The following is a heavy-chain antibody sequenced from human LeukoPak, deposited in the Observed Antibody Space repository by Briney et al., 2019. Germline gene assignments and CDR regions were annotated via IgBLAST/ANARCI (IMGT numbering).Heavy chain of an antibody. CDR1: GFTFSSYG. CDR3: AKDLSPGHY. D-gene: IGHD2/OR15-2a*01. CDR2: ISGSGGNT. V-gene: IGHV3-23*01. J-gene: IGHJ4*02. Sequence: PGGSLRLSCAASGFTFSSYGMSWVRQAPGKGLEWVSAISGSGGNTYYADSVKGRFTISRDNSKNTLYLQMNSPRAEDTAVYYCAKDLSPGHYWGQGTLVTVSS.